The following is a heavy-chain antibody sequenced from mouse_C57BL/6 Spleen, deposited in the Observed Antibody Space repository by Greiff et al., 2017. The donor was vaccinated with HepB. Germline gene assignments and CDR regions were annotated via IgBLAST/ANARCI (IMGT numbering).Heavy chain of an antibody. J-gene: IGHJ4*01. CDR2: IRSKSNNYAT. D-gene: IGHD2-5*01. Sequence: EVKLVESGGGLVQPKGSLKLSCAASGFSFNTYAMNWVRQAPGKGLEWVARIRSKSNNYATYYADSVKDRFTISRDDSESMLYLQMNNLKTEDTAMYYCVRRHSKNAMDYWGQGTSVTVSS. CDR1: GFSFNTYA. V-gene: IGHV10-1*01. CDR3: VRRHSKNAMDY.